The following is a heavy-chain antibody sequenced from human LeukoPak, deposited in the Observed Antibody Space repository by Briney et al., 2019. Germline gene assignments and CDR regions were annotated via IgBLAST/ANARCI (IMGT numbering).Heavy chain of an antibody. CDR1: GFTFSSYS. Sequence: GGSLRLSCAASGFTFSSYSMNWVRQAPGKGLEWVSSISSSSSYIYYADSVKGRFTISRDNAKNSLYLQMNSLRAEDTAVYYCARVGEYYDILTGYYPHTLFDYWGQGTLVTVSS. V-gene: IGHV3-21*04. D-gene: IGHD3-9*01. J-gene: IGHJ4*02. CDR2: ISSSSSYI. CDR3: ARVGEYYDILTGYYPHTLFDY.